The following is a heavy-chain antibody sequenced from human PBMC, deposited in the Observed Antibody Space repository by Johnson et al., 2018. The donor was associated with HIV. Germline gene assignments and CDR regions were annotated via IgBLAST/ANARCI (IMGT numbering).Heavy chain of an antibody. Sequence: QMLLVESGGGVVQPGRSLRLSCAASGFTFSSSALHWVRQALGKGLEWVALISYDGSNKYYADSVKGRFTNSRDNSKNTLYLQMNSLRAEDTAVYYCARGVGSGWYFEIGDDAFDIWGQGTMVTVSS. CDR2: ISYDGSNK. J-gene: IGHJ3*02. D-gene: IGHD6-19*01. CDR3: ARGVGSGWYFEIGDDAFDI. V-gene: IGHV3-30*14. CDR1: GFTFSSSA.